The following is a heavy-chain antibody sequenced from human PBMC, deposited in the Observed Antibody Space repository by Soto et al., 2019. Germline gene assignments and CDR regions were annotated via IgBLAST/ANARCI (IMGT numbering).Heavy chain of an antibody. CDR1: GYTFTSYG. CDR3: VVVITCEGCLGWGGDNWFDP. D-gene: IGHD3-22*01. Sequence: ASVKVSCKASGYTFTSYGISWVRQAPGQGLEWMGWISAYNGNTNYAQKLQGRVTMTTDTSTSTAYMELRSLRSGDTAVYYCVVVITCEGCLGWGGDNWFDPWG. V-gene: IGHV1-18*01. J-gene: IGHJ5*02. CDR2: ISAYNGNT.